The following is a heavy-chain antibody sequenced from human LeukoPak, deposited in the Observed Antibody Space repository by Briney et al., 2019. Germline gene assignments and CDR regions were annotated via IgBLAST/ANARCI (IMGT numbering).Heavy chain of an antibody. CDR1: GGTFSSYA. D-gene: IGHD6-19*01. CDR3: ATRGYSSGCLGH. Sequence: ASVKVSGKASGGTFSSYAISWVRQAPGQGLEWMGGIIPIFGTANYAQKFQGRVTITADESTSTAYMELSSLRSEDTAVYYCATRGYSSGCLGHWGQGTLDTVSS. J-gene: IGHJ4*02. V-gene: IGHV1-69*13. CDR2: IIPIFGTA.